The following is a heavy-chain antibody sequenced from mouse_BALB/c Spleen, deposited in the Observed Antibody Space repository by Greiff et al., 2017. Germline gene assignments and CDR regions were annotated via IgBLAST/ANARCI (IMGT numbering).Heavy chain of an antibody. CDR3: ARPYRYDEDYFDY. V-gene: IGHV5-12-1*01. CDR2: ISSGGGST. D-gene: IGHD2-14*01. J-gene: IGHJ2*01. Sequence: EVQGVESGGGLVKPGGSLKLSCAASGFAFSSYDMSWVRQTPEKRLEWVAYISSGGGSTYYPDTVKGRFTISRDNAKNTLYLQMSSLKSEDTAMYYCARPYRYDEDYFDYWGQGTTLTVSS. CDR1: GFAFSSYD.